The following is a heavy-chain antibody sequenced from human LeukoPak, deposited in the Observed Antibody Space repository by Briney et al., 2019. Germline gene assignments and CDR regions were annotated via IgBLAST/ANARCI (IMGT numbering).Heavy chain of an antibody. CDR1: SGSISNYW. CDR2: IYPSGTT. CDR3: ARDASGYEDC. J-gene: IGHJ4*02. Sequence: PLETLSLTCTVSSGSISNYWWSWIRQPPGKGLEWIGRIYPSGTTYYNPSLKSRVTLSLDTSKNQFSLNLGSVTAADTAVYYCARDASGYEDCWGQGSLVTVPA. V-gene: IGHV4-4*07. D-gene: IGHD5-12*01.